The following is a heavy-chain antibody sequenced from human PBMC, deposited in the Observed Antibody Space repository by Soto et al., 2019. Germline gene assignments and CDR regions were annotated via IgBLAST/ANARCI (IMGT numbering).Heavy chain of an antibody. J-gene: IGHJ6*02. V-gene: IGHV1-2*04. CDR3: ARAHSKDCSNGVCSFFYNHEMDV. CDR2: INPKTGGA. CDR1: GYSFTGYH. D-gene: IGHD2-8*01. Sequence: ASVKVSCKASGYSFTGYHIRWVRQAPGQGLEWLGRINPKTGGASTAQKFQGWVTITTDRSTSTAYMELTRLRPDDTAVYFYARAHSKDCSNGVCSFFYNHEMDVWGQGTTVTVSS.